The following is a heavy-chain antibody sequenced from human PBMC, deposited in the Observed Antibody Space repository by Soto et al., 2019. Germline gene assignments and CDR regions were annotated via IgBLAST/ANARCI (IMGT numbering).Heavy chain of an antibody. Sequence: QVQLVQSGPEVKKPGSSVKVSCNASGCTFSSFTIKWVRQAPGQGIQWMGGIHPIFGAPNYAQNFQGRLTITADKSTTTAYMELSSLRSEDTAVYFFATYNDDAFDIWGQGTMVTVSS. D-gene: IGHD1-20*01. V-gene: IGHV1-69*06. CDR2: IHPIFGAP. CDR1: GCTFSSFT. J-gene: IGHJ3*02. CDR3: ATYNDDAFDI.